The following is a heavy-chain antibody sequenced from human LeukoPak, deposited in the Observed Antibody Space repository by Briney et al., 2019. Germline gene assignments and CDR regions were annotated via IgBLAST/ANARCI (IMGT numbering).Heavy chain of an antibody. V-gene: IGHV3-23*01. Sequence: QAGGSLRLSCAGSGFTFRNYAMAWVRQAPGKGLEWVSTVSGSAGSTYYADSVKGRFTISRDNSKNPLYLQMNSLRAEDTAVYYCARDPHDSSGLLEAFDIWGQGTMVTVSS. D-gene: IGHD3-22*01. CDR3: ARDPHDSSGLLEAFDI. CDR2: VSGSAGST. CDR1: GFTFRNYA. J-gene: IGHJ3*02.